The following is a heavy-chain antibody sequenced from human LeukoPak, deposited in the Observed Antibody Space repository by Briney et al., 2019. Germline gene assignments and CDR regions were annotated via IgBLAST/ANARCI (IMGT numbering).Heavy chain of an antibody. D-gene: IGHD6-13*01. CDR2: ISAYNGNT. J-gene: IGHJ4*02. Sequence: GASVKVSCKASGYTFTSYGISWVRQAPGQGLEWMGWISAYNGNTNYAQKLQGRVTMTTDTSTSTAYMELRSLRSDDTAVYYCARVGSSSWYPGYFDYWGQGTLVTVSS. CDR3: ARVGSSSWYPGYFDY. CDR1: GYTFTSYG. V-gene: IGHV1-18*01.